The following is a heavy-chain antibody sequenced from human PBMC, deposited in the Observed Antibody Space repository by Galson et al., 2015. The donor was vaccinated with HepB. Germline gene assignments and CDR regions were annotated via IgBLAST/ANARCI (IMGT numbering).Heavy chain of an antibody. Sequence: PALVKPTQTLTLTCTFSGFSLSTSGMCVSWIRQPPGKALEWLALIDWDDDKYYSTSLKTRLTISKDTSKNQVVLTMTNMDPVDTATYYCARTLNYYDSSGLSDYWGQGTLVTVSS. V-gene: IGHV2-70*01. D-gene: IGHD3-22*01. J-gene: IGHJ4*02. CDR1: GFSLSTSGMC. CDR2: IDWDDDK. CDR3: ARTLNYYDSSGLSDY.